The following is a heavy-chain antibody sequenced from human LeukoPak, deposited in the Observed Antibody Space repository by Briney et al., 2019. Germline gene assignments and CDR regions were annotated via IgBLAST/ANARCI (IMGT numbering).Heavy chain of an antibody. Sequence: PGGSLRLSCAASGFTFSSYWMSWVRQAPGKGLEWVANIKQDGSEKYYVDSVKGRFTISRDNAKNSPYLQMNSLRAEDTAVYYCARDRGYYYDSGPPEFDYWGQGTLVTVSS. CDR3: ARDRGYYYDSGPPEFDY. CDR1: GFTFSSYW. D-gene: IGHD3-22*01. V-gene: IGHV3-7*01. CDR2: IKQDGSEK. J-gene: IGHJ4*02.